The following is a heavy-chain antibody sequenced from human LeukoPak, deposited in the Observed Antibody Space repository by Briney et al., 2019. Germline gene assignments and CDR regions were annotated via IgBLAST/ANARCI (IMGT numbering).Heavy chain of an antibody. CDR3: ANIAAAGTGGRNDY. D-gene: IGHD6-13*01. V-gene: IGHV4-59*01. J-gene: IGHJ4*02. Sequence: SETLSLTCTVSGGSISSYYWSWIRQPPGKGLEWIGYIYYSGSTNYNPSLKSRVTISVDTSKNQFSLKLSSVTAADTAVYYCANIAAAGTGGRNDYWGQGTLVTVSS. CDR2: IYYSGST. CDR1: GGSISSYY.